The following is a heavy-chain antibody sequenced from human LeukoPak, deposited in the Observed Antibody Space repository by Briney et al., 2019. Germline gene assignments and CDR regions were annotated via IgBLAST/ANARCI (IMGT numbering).Heavy chain of an antibody. CDR3: TTDTSSTYYYYYYYMDV. CDR1: GFTFSKAY. V-gene: IGHV3-15*01. J-gene: IGHJ6*03. D-gene: IGHD2-2*01. CDR2: IKSKTDDGTT. Sequence: KSGGSLRLSCAASGFTFSKAYMSWVRQAPGKGLEWIGHIKSKTDDGTTHYAAPVKGRFTISRDDSKNTLFLQMNSLKTEDTAVYYCTTDTSSTYYYYYYYMDVWGNGTTVTVSS.